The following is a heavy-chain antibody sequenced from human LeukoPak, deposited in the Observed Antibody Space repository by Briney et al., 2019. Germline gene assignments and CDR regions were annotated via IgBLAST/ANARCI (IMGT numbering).Heavy chain of an antibody. CDR2: ISSSSDTI. CDR3: ASGMRVGPNI. J-gene: IGHJ4*02. Sequence: TGGSLRLSCAASGFTFGPYTMNWVRQAPGKGLEWVSYISSSSDTIYYADSVEGRFTISRDNAKNSLYLQMNSLRAEDTAVYYSASGMRVGPNIWGQGTLVTVSS. V-gene: IGHV3-48*04. CDR1: GFTFGPYT. D-gene: IGHD1-26*01.